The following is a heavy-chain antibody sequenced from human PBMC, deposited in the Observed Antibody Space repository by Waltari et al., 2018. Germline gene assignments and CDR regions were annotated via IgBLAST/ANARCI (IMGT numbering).Heavy chain of an antibody. CDR2: IIPIFGTA. CDR1: GGTFSSYA. CDR3: ARGSRYYDIVTGYCAFDY. D-gene: IGHD3-9*01. Sequence: QVQLVQSGAEVKKPGSSVKVSCKASGGTFSSYAISWVRQPPGQGLEWMGGIIPIFGTANYAQKFQGRVTITTDESTSTAYMELSSLRSEDTAVYYCARGSRYYDIVTGYCAFDYWGQGTLVTVSS. V-gene: IGHV1-69*05. J-gene: IGHJ4*02.